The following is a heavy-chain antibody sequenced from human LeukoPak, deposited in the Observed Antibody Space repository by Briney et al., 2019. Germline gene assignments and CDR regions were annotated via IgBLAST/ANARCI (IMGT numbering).Heavy chain of an antibody. D-gene: IGHD2-2*01. CDR1: GGTFSSYA. CDR2: IILIFGTA. CDR3: ARGGSGYCSSTSCSTSDYYYYMDV. V-gene: IGHV1-69*05. Sequence: ASVKVSCKASGGTFSSYAISWVRQAPGQGLEWMGGIILIFGTANYAQKFQGRVTITTDESTSTAYMELSSLRSEDTAVYYCARGGSGYCSSTSCSTSDYYYYMDVRGKGTTVTVSS. J-gene: IGHJ6*03.